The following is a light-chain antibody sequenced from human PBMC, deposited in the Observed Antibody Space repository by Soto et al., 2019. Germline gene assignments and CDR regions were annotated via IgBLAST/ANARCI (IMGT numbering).Light chain of an antibody. V-gene: IGLV1-40*01. CDR1: SSNIGAGYD. CDR2: GNN. Sequence: QSVLTQPPSVSGAPGQRVTISCTGSSSNIGAGYDVHWYQQLPVTAPKLLIYGNNNRPSGVPDRFSGSKSGSSASLAITGLHVDDEADYYCQSYDTSLSAWVFGGGTKVTVL. J-gene: IGLJ3*02. CDR3: QSYDTSLSAWV.